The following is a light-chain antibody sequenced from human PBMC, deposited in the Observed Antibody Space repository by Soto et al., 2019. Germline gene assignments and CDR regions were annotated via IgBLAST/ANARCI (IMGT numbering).Light chain of an antibody. V-gene: IGKV1-9*01. CDR2: TAS. CDR3: QQLAGFPIT. J-gene: IGKJ5*01. CDR1: QGIRSY. Sequence: DIQLTRSPSFLSASVGDRVTITCRASQGIRSYLAWYQQRPGKAPNLLIYTASTLQTGVPSRFRGSAFGTEFTLTISSLQPEDFETYYCQQLAGFPITFGQGTRLEIK.